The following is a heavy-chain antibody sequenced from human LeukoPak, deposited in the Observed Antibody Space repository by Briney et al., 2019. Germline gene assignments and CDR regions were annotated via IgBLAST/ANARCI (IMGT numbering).Heavy chain of an antibody. D-gene: IGHD3-10*01. CDR3: AREQTTVRGVRPDAFDI. V-gene: IGHV4-39*07. J-gene: IGHJ3*02. CDR2: IYYSGST. Sequence: PSETLSLTCTVSGGSISSSSYYWGWIRQPPGKGLEWMGSIYYSGSTYYNPSLKSRVTISVDTSKNQFSLKLSSVTAADTAVYYCAREQTTVRGVRPDAFDIWGQGTMVTVSS. CDR1: GGSISSSSYY.